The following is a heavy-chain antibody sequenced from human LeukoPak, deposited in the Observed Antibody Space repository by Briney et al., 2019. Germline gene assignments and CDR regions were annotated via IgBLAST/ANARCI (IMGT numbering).Heavy chain of an antibody. CDR1: GGSFSGYY. V-gene: IGHV4-34*01. CDR2: INHSGST. D-gene: IGHD6-13*01. Sequence: SETLSLTCAVYGGSFSGYYWSWIRQPPGKGLEWIGEINHSGSTNYNPSLKSRVTMSVDTSKNQFSLKLSSVTAADTAVYYCARGGIEFDPWGQGTLVTVSS. J-gene: IGHJ5*02. CDR3: ARGGIEFDP.